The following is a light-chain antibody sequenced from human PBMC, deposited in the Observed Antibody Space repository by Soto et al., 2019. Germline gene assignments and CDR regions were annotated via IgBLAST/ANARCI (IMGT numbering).Light chain of an antibody. CDR2: EVS. CDR3: SSYTSSNTQVI. Sequence: QSALTQPASVSGSPGQSITISCTGTSSDIGGYNYVSWYQQHPGKAPKLMIYEVSNRPSGVSNRFSGSKSGNTASLTISGLQADDDADYYCSSYTSSNTQVIFGGGTKVTVL. V-gene: IGLV2-14*01. J-gene: IGLJ2*01. CDR1: SSDIGGYNY.